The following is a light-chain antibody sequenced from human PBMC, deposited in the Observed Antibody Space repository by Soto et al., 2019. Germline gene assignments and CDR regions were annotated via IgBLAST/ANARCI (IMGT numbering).Light chain of an antibody. CDR3: HHYGYGADT. V-gene: IGKV3-20*01. CDR1: ETVGSNY. J-gene: IGKJ2*01. Sequence: EVVLTQSPGTLSLSPGDRATLSCRASETVGSNYLAWYQQQPGQAPRLLIFDASSRATGIPDRFSGSGSGPEFSLTISGLAPEDSAVYFCHHYGYGADTFGQGTKLES. CDR2: DAS.